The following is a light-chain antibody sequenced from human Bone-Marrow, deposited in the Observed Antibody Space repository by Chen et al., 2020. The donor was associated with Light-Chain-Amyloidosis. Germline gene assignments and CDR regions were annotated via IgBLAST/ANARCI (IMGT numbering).Light chain of an antibody. V-gene: IGLV3-21*02. CDR1: NIGSTS. CDR3: QVWDRSSDRPV. J-gene: IGLJ3*02. Sequence: SYVLTQPSSVSVAPGQTATIACGGNNIGSTSVHWYQQTPGQAPLLVVYDDSDRPSGIPERLSGSNSGNTGTLTISRVEAGDEGDYYCQVWDRSSDRPVFGGGTKLTGL. CDR2: DDS.